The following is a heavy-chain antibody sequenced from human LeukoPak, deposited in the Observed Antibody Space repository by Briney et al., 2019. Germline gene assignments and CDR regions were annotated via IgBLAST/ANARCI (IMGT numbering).Heavy chain of an antibody. CDR3: ARARFLSAASLIYYYYGMDV. J-gene: IGHJ6*02. D-gene: IGHD6-13*01. CDR2: INHSGST. CDR1: GGSFSGYY. Sequence: PSETLSLTCAVYGGSFSGYYWSWIRQPPGKGLEWIGEINHSGSTHYNPSLKSRVTISVDTSKNQFSLKLSSVTAADTAVYYCARARFLSAASLIYYYYGMDVWGQGTTVTVSS. V-gene: IGHV4-34*01.